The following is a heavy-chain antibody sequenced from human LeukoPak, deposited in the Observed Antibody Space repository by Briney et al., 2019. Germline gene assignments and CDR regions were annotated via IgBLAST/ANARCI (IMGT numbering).Heavy chain of an antibody. V-gene: IGHV3-23*01. CDR3: ARAPSEVGGYYPEYFRH. Sequence: PGGSLRLSCAASGFTFSTYFMSWVRQAPGAGLEWVSSISGSGGNTYYADSVKGRFTISRDNSKNTVSLQMDSLRAEDTDVYYCARAPSEVGGYYPEYFRHWGQGTLVTVSS. CDR2: ISGSGGNT. CDR1: GFTFSTYF. D-gene: IGHD3-22*01. J-gene: IGHJ1*01.